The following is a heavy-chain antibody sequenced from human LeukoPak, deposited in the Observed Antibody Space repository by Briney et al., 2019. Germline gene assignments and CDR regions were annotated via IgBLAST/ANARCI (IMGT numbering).Heavy chain of an antibody. J-gene: IGHJ4*02. D-gene: IGHD2-8*01. CDR3: ARAQHDIVLMVYAII. CDR2: ISSSSSYI. CDR1: GFTFSSYS. Sequence: GGSLRLSCAASGFTFSSYSMNWVRQAPGKGLEWVSSISSSSSYIYYADSVKGRFTISRDNAKNSLYLQMNSLRAEDTAVYYCARAQHDIVLMVYAIIWGQGTLVTVSS. V-gene: IGHV3-21*01.